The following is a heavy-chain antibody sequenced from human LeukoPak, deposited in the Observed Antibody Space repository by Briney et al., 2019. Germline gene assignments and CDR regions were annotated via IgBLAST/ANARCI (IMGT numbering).Heavy chain of an antibody. CDR3: AKSRATHFDY. Sequence: GGSLRLSCAASGFTFSSYSMNWVRQAPGKGLEWVSYISTSSSIIYYADSVKGRFTISRDNAKNSLYLQMNSLRAEDTALYYCAKSRATHFDYWGQGTLVTVSS. V-gene: IGHV3-48*01. CDR2: ISTSSSII. J-gene: IGHJ4*02. CDR1: GFTFSSYS.